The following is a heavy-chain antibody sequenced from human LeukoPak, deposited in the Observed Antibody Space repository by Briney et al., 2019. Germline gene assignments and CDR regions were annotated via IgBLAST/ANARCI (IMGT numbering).Heavy chain of an antibody. Sequence: GGSLRLSCAASGFTFSSYGMHWVRQAPGKGLEWVAVIWYDGSNKYYADSVKGRFTISRDNSKNMLYLQMNSLRAEDTAVYYCATGWSSLNFDYWGQGTLVTVSS. J-gene: IGHJ4*02. CDR1: GFTFSSYG. D-gene: IGHD6-19*01. CDR2: IWYDGSNK. V-gene: IGHV3-33*01. CDR3: ATGWSSLNFDY.